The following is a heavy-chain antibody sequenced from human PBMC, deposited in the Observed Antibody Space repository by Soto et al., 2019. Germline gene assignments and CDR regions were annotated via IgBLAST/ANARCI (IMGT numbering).Heavy chain of an antibody. D-gene: IGHD1-1*01. J-gene: IGHJ4*02. CDR1: GDSVSSNSAA. Sequence: SQTLSLTCAISGDSVSSNSAAWNWIRQSPSRGLEWLGRTYYRSKWYNDYAVSVKSRITINPDTSKNQFSLQLNSVTPEDTAVDYCARGYMYNWNAPSFLGYWGQGTLVTVSS. CDR2: TYYRSKWYN. V-gene: IGHV6-1*01. CDR3: ARGYMYNWNAPSFLGY.